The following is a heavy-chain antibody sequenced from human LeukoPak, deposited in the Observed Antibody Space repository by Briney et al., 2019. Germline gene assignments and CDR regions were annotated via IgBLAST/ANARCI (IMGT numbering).Heavy chain of an antibody. J-gene: IGHJ3*02. Sequence: PSETLSLTCAVSGGSFSGYYWSWIRQPPGKGMEWIGEINHSGSTNYNPSLKSRVTISVDTSKNQFSLKLSSVTAADTAVYYCATGYNDAFDIWGQGTMVTVSS. CDR3: ATGYNDAFDI. D-gene: IGHD1-14*01. V-gene: IGHV4-34*01. CDR1: GGSFSGYY. CDR2: INHSGST.